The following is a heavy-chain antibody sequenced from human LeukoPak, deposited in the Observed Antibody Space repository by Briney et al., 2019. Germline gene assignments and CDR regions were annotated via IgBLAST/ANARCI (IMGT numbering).Heavy chain of an antibody. V-gene: IGHV3-7*01. D-gene: IGHD7-27*01. CDR3: ARVGVLGYYYYYGMDV. J-gene: IGHJ6*02. Sequence: RGSLRLSCAASGFTFTTYWMSWVRQAPGKGLEWVANIKQDGREEYYVDSVKGRFTISRDNARNSLYLQMNSLRAEDTAVYYCARVGVLGYYYYYGMDVWGQGTTVTVSS. CDR2: IKQDGREE. CDR1: GFTFTTYW.